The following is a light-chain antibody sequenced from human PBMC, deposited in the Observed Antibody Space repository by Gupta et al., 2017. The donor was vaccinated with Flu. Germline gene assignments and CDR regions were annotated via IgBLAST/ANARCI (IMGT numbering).Light chain of an antibody. J-gene: IGLJ3*02. CDR2: DDI. CDR3: QVWDSSSAHRV. V-gene: IGLV3-21*02. Sequence: SYVLTQPPSVSVAPGQTARIPCGGNNIGSKSVHWYVQKPGQAPVLVVCDDIDRPSGIPERFSGSNSGNTATLTINRVEAGDEADYYCQVWDSSSAHRVFGGGTKLTVL. CDR1: NIGSKS.